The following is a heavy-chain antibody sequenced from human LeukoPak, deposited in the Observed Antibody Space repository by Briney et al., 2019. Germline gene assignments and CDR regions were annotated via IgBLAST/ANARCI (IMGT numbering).Heavy chain of an antibody. CDR3: AGDGANCSGGSCYSGLFDP. Sequence: SETLSLTCAVSGYSISSGYYWGWIRQPPGKGVEWIGSIYHSGSTYYNPSLKSRVTISVDTSKNQFSLKLSSVTAADTAVYYCAGDGANCSGGSCYSGLFDPWGQGTLVTVSS. V-gene: IGHV4-38-2*02. CDR2: IYHSGST. CDR1: GYSISSGYY. J-gene: IGHJ5*02. D-gene: IGHD2-15*01.